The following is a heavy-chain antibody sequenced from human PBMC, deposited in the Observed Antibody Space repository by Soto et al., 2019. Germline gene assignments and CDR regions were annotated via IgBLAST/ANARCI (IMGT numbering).Heavy chain of an antibody. CDR3: ARGMTTVTTFDY. J-gene: IGHJ4*02. CDR2: IYHSGST. V-gene: IGHV4-30-2*01. D-gene: IGHD4-17*01. CDR1: GDTISTGGYS. Sequence: SETLSLTCGVSGDTISTGGYSWAWIRQPPGKGLEWIGYIYHSGSTYYNPSLKSRVTISVDRSKNQFSLKLSSVTAADTAVYYCARGMTTVTTFDYWGQGTLVTVSS.